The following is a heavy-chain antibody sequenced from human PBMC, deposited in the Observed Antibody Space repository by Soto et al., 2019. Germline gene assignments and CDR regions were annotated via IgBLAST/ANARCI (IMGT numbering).Heavy chain of an antibody. Sequence: QVQLVESGGGVVQPGRSLRLSCAASGFSFSTYGMHWVRQAPGKGLEWVALISYDGSNKYYADSVKGRFTISRDNSKDTLDLQMDSLRAEDTAVYYCAKRISRIYPYAMDVWGLGTTVTVSS. D-gene: IGHD2-21*01. V-gene: IGHV3-30*18. CDR3: AKRISRIYPYAMDV. CDR2: ISYDGSNK. J-gene: IGHJ6*02. CDR1: GFSFSTYG.